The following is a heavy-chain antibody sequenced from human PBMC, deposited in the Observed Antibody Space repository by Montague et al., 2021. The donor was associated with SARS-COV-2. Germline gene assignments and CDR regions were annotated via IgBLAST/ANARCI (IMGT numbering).Heavy chain of an antibody. D-gene: IGHD6-13*01. CDR1: GGSFSGYY. J-gene: IGHJ6*03. CDR2: INHSGST. V-gene: IGHV4-34*01. CDR3: ARGDVGAAAGVLIAYYYYMDV. Sequence: SETLSLTCAVYGGSFSGYYWSWIRQPPGKGLEWIGEINHSGSTNXNPSLRSRVTISVDTSKNQFSLKLSSVTATDTAVYYCARGDVGAAAGVLIAYYYYMDVWGKGTTVTVSS.